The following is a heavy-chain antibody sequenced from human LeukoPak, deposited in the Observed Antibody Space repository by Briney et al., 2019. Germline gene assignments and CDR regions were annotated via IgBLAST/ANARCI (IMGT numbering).Heavy chain of an antibody. J-gene: IGHJ4*02. D-gene: IGHD3-3*01. CDR1: GGSFSGYY. Sequence: SETLSLACAVYGGSFSGYYWSWIRQSPGKGLEWIGYIYYSGSTYYNPSLKSRFTISVDTSKNQFSLKLNSVTAADTAVYYCARRRFLEWFTDYWGQGTLVTVSS. CDR2: IYYSGST. CDR3: ARRRFLEWFTDY. V-gene: IGHV4-30-4*08.